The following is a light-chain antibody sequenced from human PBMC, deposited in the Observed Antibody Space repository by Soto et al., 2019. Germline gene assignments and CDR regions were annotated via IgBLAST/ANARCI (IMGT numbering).Light chain of an antibody. CDR1: QTISNY. Sequence: DIQMTQSPSSLSASLGDRVSLTCRASQTISNYLNWYQQKPGKAPKLLIYAASSLQSGVPSRCSGSGSGTDFTLTISSLQPEDFATYYCQQSYSNPPTFGQGTKLEIK. V-gene: IGKV1-39*01. J-gene: IGKJ2*01. CDR3: QQSYSNPPT. CDR2: AAS.